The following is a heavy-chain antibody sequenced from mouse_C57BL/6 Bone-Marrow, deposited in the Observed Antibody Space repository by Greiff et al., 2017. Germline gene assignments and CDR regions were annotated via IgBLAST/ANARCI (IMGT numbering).Heavy chain of an antibody. CDR2: IDPETGGI. J-gene: IGHJ1*03. V-gene: IGHV1-15*01. D-gene: IGHD1-1*01. CDR1: GYTFTDYE. CDR3: TRELVVALPWCFDV. Sequence: QVHVKQSGAELVRPGASVTLSCKASGYTFTDYEMHWVKQTPVHGLEWIGAIDPETGGIAYNQKFKGKDILTADKSSSTAYMELRSLRSADSAVDFCTRELVVALPWCFDVWGTGTTVTVSS.